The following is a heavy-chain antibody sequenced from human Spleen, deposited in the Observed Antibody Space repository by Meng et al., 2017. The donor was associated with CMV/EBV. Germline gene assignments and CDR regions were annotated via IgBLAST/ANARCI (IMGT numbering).Heavy chain of an antibody. J-gene: IGHJ6*02. Sequence: GESLKISCAASGFTFSNAWMSWVRQAPGKGLEWVSVIYSGGSSTYYADSVKGRFTISRDNSKNTLYLQMNSLRAEDTAVYYCAKENYDFWSGPNYGMDVWGQGTTVTVSS. CDR3: AKENYDFWSGPNYGMDV. CDR2: IYSGGSST. CDR1: GFTFSNAW. D-gene: IGHD3-3*01. V-gene: IGHV3-23*03.